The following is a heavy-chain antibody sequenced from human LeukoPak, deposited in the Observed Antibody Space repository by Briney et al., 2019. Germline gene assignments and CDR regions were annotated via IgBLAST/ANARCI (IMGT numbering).Heavy chain of an antibody. D-gene: IGHD6-19*01. CDR2: INPNSGGT. J-gene: IGHJ4*02. V-gene: IGHV1-2*02. Sequence: GASVKVSCKASGYTLTGYYMHWVRQAPGQGLEWMGWINPNSGGTNYAQKFQGRVTMTRDTSISTAYMELSRLRSDDTAVYYCARENPYSSGWYYYWGQGTLVTVSS. CDR1: GYTLTGYY. CDR3: ARENPYSSGWYYY.